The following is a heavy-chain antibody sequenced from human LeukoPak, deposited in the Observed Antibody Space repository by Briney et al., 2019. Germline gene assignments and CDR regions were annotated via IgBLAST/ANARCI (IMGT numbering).Heavy chain of an antibody. CDR2: IKADGSAK. Sequence: GGSLRLSCAASEFTFSTFWMSWVRQAPGKGLEWVANIKADGSAKHYVDSVEGRFSISRDNARSSLYLQMNSLRAEDTAVYYCVRDSDYQRNSGGLYAHYDALDIWGHGTMVTVSS. V-gene: IGHV3-7*01. CDR3: VRDSDYQRNSGGLYAHYDALDI. CDR1: EFTFSTFW. J-gene: IGHJ3*02. D-gene: IGHD2-21*01.